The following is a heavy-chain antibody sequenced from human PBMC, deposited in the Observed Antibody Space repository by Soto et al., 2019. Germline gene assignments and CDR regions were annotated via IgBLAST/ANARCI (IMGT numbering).Heavy chain of an antibody. D-gene: IGHD2-15*01. J-gene: IGHJ2*01. Sequence: QVQLVQSGAEVKKPGASVKVSCKASGYTFTSYAMHWVRQAPGQRLEWMGWINAGNGNTKYSQKFQGRVTITRDTAASTAYMELSSLRSADTAVYYCARDPHCSGGSCYSSSFDLWGRGTLVTVSS. CDR2: INAGNGNT. CDR3: ARDPHCSGGSCYSSSFDL. V-gene: IGHV1-3*01. CDR1: GYTFTSYA.